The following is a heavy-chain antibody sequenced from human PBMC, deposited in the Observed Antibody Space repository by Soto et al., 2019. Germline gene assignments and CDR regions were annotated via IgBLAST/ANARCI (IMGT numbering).Heavy chain of an antibody. Sequence: ASVKVSCKASGYTFTSYDINWVRQATGQGLEWMGWMNPNSGNTGYAQKFQGRVTMTRNTSISTAYMELSSLRSEDTAVYYCARGLVWSGYYELHYYMDVWGKGTTVTVSS. CDR2: MNPNSGNT. CDR3: ARGLVWSGYYELHYYMDV. CDR1: GYTFTSYD. J-gene: IGHJ6*03. D-gene: IGHD3-3*01. V-gene: IGHV1-8*01.